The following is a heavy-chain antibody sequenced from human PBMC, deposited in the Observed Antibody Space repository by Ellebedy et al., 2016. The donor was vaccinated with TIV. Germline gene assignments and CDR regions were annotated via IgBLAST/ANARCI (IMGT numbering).Heavy chain of an antibody. CDR1: GFTFSTYS. CDR3: AKDQAANWFDP. J-gene: IGHJ5*02. V-gene: IGHV3-23*01. Sequence: GGSLRLXCAASGFTFSTYSMNWVRQAPGKGLEWVSAISGSGGSTYYADSVKGRFTISRDNSKNTLYLQMNSLRAEDTAVYYCAKDQAANWFDPWGQGTLVTVSS. CDR2: ISGSGGST. D-gene: IGHD2-15*01.